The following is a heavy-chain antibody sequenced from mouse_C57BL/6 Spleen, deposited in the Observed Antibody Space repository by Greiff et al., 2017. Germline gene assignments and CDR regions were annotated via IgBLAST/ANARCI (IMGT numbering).Heavy chain of an antibody. CDR2: INPSSGYT. D-gene: IGHD2-4*01. Sequence: VQLQQSGAELARPGASVKMSCKASGYTFTSYTMHWVKQRPGQGLEWIGYINPSSGYTKYNQKFKDKATLTADKSASTAYMQLSSLTSEDSAVDYCAIYYEYEGYFDYWGQGTTLTVSS. J-gene: IGHJ2*01. CDR1: GYTFTSYT. V-gene: IGHV1-4*01. CDR3: AIYYEYEGYFDY.